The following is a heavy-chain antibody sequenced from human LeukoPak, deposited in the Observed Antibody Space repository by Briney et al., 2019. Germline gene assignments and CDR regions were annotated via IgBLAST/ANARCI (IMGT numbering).Heavy chain of an antibody. D-gene: IGHD5-12*01. CDR1: GYTFTGYY. V-gene: IGHV1-2*02. Sequence: ASVKVSCKASGYTFTGYYMHWVRQAPGQGLEWMGWINPNSGGTNYAQKFQGRVTMTRDTSISTAYMELSRLRSDDTAVYYCAKERGYSGYDLGHFDSWGQGTLVTVSS. CDR2: INPNSGGT. CDR3: AKERGYSGYDLGHFDS. J-gene: IGHJ4*02.